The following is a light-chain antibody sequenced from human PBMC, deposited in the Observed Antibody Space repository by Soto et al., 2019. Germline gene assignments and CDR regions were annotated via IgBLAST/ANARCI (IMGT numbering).Light chain of an antibody. J-gene: IGKJ3*01. CDR2: GAS. Sequence: EIMLTQSPGTLSLSPGERATLSCRASQSVSSSYLAWYQQKPGQAPRLLIYGASSRATGIPDRFSGSGSGTDFTLTISSLEPEDFAVYYCQQRSNWPPAITFGPGTKVDIK. CDR1: QSVSSSY. CDR3: QQRSNWPPAIT. V-gene: IGKV3D-20*02.